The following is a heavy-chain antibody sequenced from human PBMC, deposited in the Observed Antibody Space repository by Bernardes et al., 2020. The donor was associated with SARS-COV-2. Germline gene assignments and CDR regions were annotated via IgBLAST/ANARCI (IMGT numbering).Heavy chain of an antibody. V-gene: IGHV3-74*01. D-gene: IGHD1-26*01. CDR2: IKSDGSST. CDR3: ARDPIVGATSAPVDY. CDR1: GFTFSRYW. Sequence: GGSLRLSCAASGFTFSRYWMHWVRQAPGKGLVWVSRIKSDGSSTNYADSVKGRFTISRDNAKNSLYLQMNSLRAEDTAVYYCARDPIVGATSAPVDYWGQGTLVTVSS. J-gene: IGHJ4*02.